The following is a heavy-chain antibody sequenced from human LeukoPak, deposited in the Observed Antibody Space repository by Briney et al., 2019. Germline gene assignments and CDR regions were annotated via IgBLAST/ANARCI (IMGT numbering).Heavy chain of an antibody. D-gene: IGHD3-3*01. J-gene: IGHJ4*02. CDR3: ARSQKRQYYDFWSGYATDFDY. Sequence: GASVTVSCKASGYTFTSYAMHWVRQAPGQRLEWMGWINAGNGNTKYSQEFQGRVTITRDTSASTAYMELSSLRSEDMAVYYCARSQKRQYYDFWSGYATDFDYWGQGTLVTVSS. CDR1: GYTFTSYA. CDR2: INAGNGNT. V-gene: IGHV1-3*03.